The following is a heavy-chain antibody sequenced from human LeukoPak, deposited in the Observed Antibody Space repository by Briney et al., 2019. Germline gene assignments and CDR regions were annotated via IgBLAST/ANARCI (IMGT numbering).Heavy chain of an antibody. CDR3: ARDRIVATGYFDY. Sequence: PSETLSLTCTVSGGSISSYYWSWIRQPPGKGLEWIGYIYYSGSTNYNPSLKSRVTISVDTSKNQFSLKLSSVTAADTAVYYCARDRIVATGYFDYWGQGTLVTVSS. V-gene: IGHV4-59*12. CDR2: IYYSGST. D-gene: IGHD5-12*01. J-gene: IGHJ4*02. CDR1: GGSISSYY.